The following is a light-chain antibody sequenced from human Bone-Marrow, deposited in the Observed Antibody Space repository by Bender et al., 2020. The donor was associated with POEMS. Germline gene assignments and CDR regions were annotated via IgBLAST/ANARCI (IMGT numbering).Light chain of an antibody. CDR2: VNCDGSH. V-gene: IGLV4-69*01. CDR1: SGHSDYA. CDR3: QTGGTGIRV. J-gene: IGLJ3*02. Sequence: QLVLTQSPSASASLGASVKLTCTLSSGHSDYAIAWHQQQPEKGPRFLMKVNCDGSHNKGDGIPDRFSAASSGAERYLTISSLQSEDEADYYCQTGGTGIRVFGGGTKLTVL.